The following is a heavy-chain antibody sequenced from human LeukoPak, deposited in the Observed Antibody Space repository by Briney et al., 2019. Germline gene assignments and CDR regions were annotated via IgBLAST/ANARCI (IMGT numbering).Heavy chain of an antibody. CDR1: GYSINSAFY. V-gene: IGHV4-38-2*02. J-gene: IGHJ5*02. CDR2: VFHRGTT. D-gene: IGHD3-10*01. CDR3: VRDGYYGSGSPGWFGP. Sequence: PSETLSLTCTVSGYSINSAFYGGGIRVPPGKGLEWIGSVFHRGTTYYNSSLKSRVNISIDTSKNQFSLKLNSLTAEDTAMYYCVRDGYYGSGSPGWFGPWGPGTLVIVSA.